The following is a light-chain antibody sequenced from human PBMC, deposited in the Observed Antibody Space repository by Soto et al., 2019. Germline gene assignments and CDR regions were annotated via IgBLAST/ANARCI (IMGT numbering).Light chain of an antibody. J-gene: IGLJ3*02. V-gene: IGLV2-14*01. CDR1: SSDVGGYNY. Sequence: QSALTQPASVSGAPGQSITISCTGTSSDVGGYNYVSWYQQHPGKAPKLMIYDVTNRPSGVSNRFSGFKSGNTASLTISGLQAGDEADYYCSSYTSSSTPLVFGGGNK. CDR3: SSYTSSSTPLV. CDR2: DVT.